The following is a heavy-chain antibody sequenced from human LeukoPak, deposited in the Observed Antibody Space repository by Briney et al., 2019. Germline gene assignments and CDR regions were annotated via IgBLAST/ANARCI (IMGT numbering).Heavy chain of an antibody. D-gene: IGHD6-19*01. J-gene: IGHJ6*04. CDR1: GGSISSSRYY. Sequence: SETLSLTCTVSGGSISSSRYYWGWIRQPPGKGLEWIGSIYYSGSTYYNPSLKSRVTISVDTSKNQFSLKLSSVTAADTAVYHCARGSSSGWFLGDVWGKGTTVTVSS. V-gene: IGHV4-39*07. CDR3: ARGSSSGWFLGDV. CDR2: IYYSGST.